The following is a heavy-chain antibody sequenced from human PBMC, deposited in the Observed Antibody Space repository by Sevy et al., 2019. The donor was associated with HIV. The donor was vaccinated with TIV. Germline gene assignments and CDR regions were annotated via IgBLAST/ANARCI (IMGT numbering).Heavy chain of an antibody. CDR3: AKDPNYYDSNEYYFDY. D-gene: IGHD3-22*01. V-gene: IGHV3-30*18. J-gene: IGHJ4*02. Sequence: GGSLRLSCAASGFTFSSYGMHWVHQAPGKGLEWVAVISYDGSNKYYADSVKGRFTISRDNSKNTLYLQMNSLRAEDTAVYYCAKDPNYYDSNEYYFDYWGQGTLVTVSS. CDR1: GFTFSSYG. CDR2: ISYDGSNK.